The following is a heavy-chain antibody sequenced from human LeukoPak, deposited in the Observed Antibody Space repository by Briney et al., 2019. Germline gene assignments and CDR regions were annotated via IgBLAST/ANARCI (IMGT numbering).Heavy chain of an antibody. Sequence: GGSLRLSCAASGFTFSSYAMSWVRQAPGKGLEWVAVISYDGSNKYYADSVKGRFTISRDNSKNTLYLQMNSLRAEDTAVYYCARAGGSGWYPLGYWGQGTLVTVSS. CDR1: GFTFSSYA. V-gene: IGHV3-30-3*01. CDR3: ARAGGSGWYPLGY. D-gene: IGHD6-19*01. J-gene: IGHJ4*02. CDR2: ISYDGSNK.